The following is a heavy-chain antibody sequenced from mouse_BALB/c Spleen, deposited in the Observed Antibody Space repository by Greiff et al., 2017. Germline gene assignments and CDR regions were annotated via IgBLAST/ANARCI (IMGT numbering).Heavy chain of an antibody. Sequence: VQLQESGPGLVAPSQSLSITCTVSGFSLTSYGVHWVRQPPGKGLEWLGVIWAGGSTNYNSALMSRLSISKDNSKSQVFLKMNSLQTDDTAMYYCARDESYYGSSYGFAYWGQGTRVTVSA. CDR2: IWAGGST. V-gene: IGHV2-9*02. CDR1: GFSLTSYG. CDR3: ARDESYYGSSYGFAY. D-gene: IGHD1-1*01. J-gene: IGHJ3*01.